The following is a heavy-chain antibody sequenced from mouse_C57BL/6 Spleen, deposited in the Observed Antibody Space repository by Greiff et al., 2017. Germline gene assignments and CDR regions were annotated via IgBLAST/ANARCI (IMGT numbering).Heavy chain of an antibody. CDR1: GYTFTSYW. CDR2: IHPSDSDT. Sequence: QVQLQQPGAELVKPGASVKVSCKASGYTFTSYWMHWVKQRPGQGLEWIGRIHPSDSDTNYNQKIKGKATLTVDKSSSTDYMQLSSLTSEYSAVYYCLYRTSPFDYWGQGTTLTVSS. J-gene: IGHJ2*01. D-gene: IGHD2-12*01. V-gene: IGHV1-74*01. CDR3: LYRTSPFDY.